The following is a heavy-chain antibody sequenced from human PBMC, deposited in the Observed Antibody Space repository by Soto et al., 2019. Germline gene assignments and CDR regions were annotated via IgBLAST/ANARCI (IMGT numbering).Heavy chain of an antibody. CDR1: GFTFSSYG. V-gene: IGHV3-33*01. CDR3: ARERGAVGRINWFDP. CDR2: IWYDGSNK. J-gene: IGHJ5*02. D-gene: IGHD3-10*01. Sequence: QVQLVESGGGVVQPGRSLRLSCAASGFTFSSYGMHWVRQAPGKGLEWVAVIWYDGSNKYYADSVKGRFTISRDNSKNTLYLQMNSLRAEDTAVYYCARERGAVGRINWFDPWGQGTLVTVSS.